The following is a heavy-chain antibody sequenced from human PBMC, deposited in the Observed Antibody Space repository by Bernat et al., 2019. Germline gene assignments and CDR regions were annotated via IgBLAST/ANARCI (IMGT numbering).Heavy chain of an antibody. CDR1: GYTLTELS. D-gene: IGHD3-22*01. J-gene: IGHJ4*02. Sequence: QVQLVQSGAEVKKPGASVKVSCKVSGYTLTELSMHWVRQAPGKGLEWMGGFDPEDGETIYAQKFQGRVTMTEDTSTDTAYMELSSLRSEDTAVYYCATRLGLSYYDSSGYPSSGFDYWGQGTLVTVSS. V-gene: IGHV1-24*01. CDR2: FDPEDGET. CDR3: ATRLGLSYYDSSGYPSSGFDY.